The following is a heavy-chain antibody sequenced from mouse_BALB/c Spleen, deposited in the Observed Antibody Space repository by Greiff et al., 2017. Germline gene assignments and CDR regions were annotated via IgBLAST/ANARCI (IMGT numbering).Heavy chain of an antibody. CDR3: ARGAYGNYWFAY. Sequence: VQLQQSGAELVKPGASVKLSCTASGFNIKDTYMHWVKQRPEQGLEWIGRIDPANGNTKYDPKFQGKATITADTSSNTAYLQLSSLTSEDTAVYYCARGAYGNYWFAYWGQGTLVTVSA. J-gene: IGHJ3*01. V-gene: IGHV14-3*02. D-gene: IGHD2-1*01. CDR2: IDPANGNT. CDR1: GFNIKDTY.